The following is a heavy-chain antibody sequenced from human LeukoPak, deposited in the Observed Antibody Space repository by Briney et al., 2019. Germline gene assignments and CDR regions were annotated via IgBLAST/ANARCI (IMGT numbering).Heavy chain of an antibody. CDR3: ARDLDWILFDY. CDR1: GFTLSRYW. V-gene: IGHV3-74*03. CDR2: IRPEGTTT. J-gene: IGHJ4*02. Sequence: GGSLRLSCAASGFTLSRYWMHWVRQAPGKGLVWVSRIRPEGTTTAYADSVKGRFTISRDNAKNTLFLQMNSLSAEDTAVYYCARDLDWILFDYWGQGTLVTVSS. D-gene: IGHD3-9*01.